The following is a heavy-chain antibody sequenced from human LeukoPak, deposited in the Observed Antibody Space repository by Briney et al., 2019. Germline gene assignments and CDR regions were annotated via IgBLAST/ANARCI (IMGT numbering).Heavy chain of an antibody. V-gene: IGHV1-24*01. Sequence: SSVKVSCKVSGYTLTELSMHWVRQAPGKGLEWMGGFDPEDGETIYAQKSQGRVTMTEDTSTGTAYMELSSLRSEDTAVYYCATDRVAAAGTAGEMVYWGQGTLVTVSS. J-gene: IGHJ4*02. D-gene: IGHD6-13*01. CDR2: FDPEDGET. CDR3: ATDRVAAAGTAGEMVY. CDR1: GYTLTELS.